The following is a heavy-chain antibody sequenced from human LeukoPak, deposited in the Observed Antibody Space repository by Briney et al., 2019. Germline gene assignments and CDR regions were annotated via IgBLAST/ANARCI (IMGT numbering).Heavy chain of an antibody. CDR2: IYYSGST. CDR1: GGSISSSSYY. D-gene: IGHD6-6*01. Sequence: SETLSLTCTVSGGSISSSSYYWGWIRQPPGKGLEWIGSIYYSGSTYYNPSLKSRVTISVDTSKNHFSLKLSSVTAADTAVYYCTRSYSSSTEFDYWGQGTLVTVSS. J-gene: IGHJ4*02. CDR3: TRSYSSSTEFDY. V-gene: IGHV4-39*02.